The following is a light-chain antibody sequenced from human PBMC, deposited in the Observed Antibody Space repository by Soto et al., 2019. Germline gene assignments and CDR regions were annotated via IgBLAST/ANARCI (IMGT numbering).Light chain of an antibody. Sequence: QSVLTQPPSVSGAPGQRVTISCTGSSSNIGAGYDVHWYRQLPGTAPKLLIYGNINRPSGVPDRFSASKSGTSASLAITGLQADDEADYFCQSYDMSLRGVLFGGGTKVTVL. J-gene: IGLJ3*02. CDR3: QSYDMSLRGVL. CDR1: SSNIGAGYD. CDR2: GNI. V-gene: IGLV1-40*01.